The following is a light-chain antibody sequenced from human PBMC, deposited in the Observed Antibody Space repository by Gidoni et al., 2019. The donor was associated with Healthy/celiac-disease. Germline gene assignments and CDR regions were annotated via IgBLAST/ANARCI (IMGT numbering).Light chain of an antibody. V-gene: IGKV3-20*01. CDR2: GAS. CDR3: QQYGSSPWT. Sequence: ESVLTQSPGTLSLSPGERATLSCRGSQSVSSSYLAWYQQKPGQAPRLLIYGASSRATGIPDRFSGSGSGTDFTLTISRLDPEDFAVYYCQQYGSSPWTFGQGTKVEIK. J-gene: IGKJ1*01. CDR1: QSVSSSY.